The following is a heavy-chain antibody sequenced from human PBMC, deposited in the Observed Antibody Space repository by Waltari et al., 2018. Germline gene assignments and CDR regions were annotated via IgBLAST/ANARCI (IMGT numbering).Heavy chain of an antibody. CDR1: GGSFSGYY. Sequence: QVQLQQWGAGLLKPSETLSLTCAVYGGSFSGYYWSWIRQPPGKGLEWIGEINHSGSTNSNPSLKSRVTISVDTSKNQFSLKLSSVTAADTAVYYCARIVVQQLVRTPLNWYFDLWGRGTLVTVSS. CDR2: INHSGST. CDR3: ARIVVQQLVRTPLNWYFDL. J-gene: IGHJ2*01. D-gene: IGHD6-13*01. V-gene: IGHV4-34*01.